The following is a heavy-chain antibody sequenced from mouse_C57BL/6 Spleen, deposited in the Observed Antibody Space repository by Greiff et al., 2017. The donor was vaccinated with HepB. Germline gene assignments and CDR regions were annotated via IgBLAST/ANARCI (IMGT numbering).Heavy chain of an antibody. CDR1: GYAFSSSW. D-gene: IGHD2-4*01. Sequence: VQGVESGPELVKPGASVKISCKASGYAFSSSWMNWVKQRPGKGLEWIGRIYPGDGDTNYNGKFKGKATLTADKSSSTAYMQLSSLTSEDSAVYFCARWHYDYEGFAYWGQGTLVTVSA. CDR3: ARWHYDYEGFAY. V-gene: IGHV1-82*01. J-gene: IGHJ3*01. CDR2: IYPGDGDT.